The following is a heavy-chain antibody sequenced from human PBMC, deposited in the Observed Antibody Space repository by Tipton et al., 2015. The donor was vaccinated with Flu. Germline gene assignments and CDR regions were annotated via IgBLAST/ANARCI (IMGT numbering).Heavy chain of an antibody. CDR2: MYSSGST. D-gene: IGHD5-24*01. CDR3: ARGGYNLVY. Sequence: TLSLTCNVSGGSMNSFYWSWIRQPAGKGLEWIGRMYSSGSTNYNPSLKSRVTMSVDTSKNQFSLKLNSVAAADTAVYYCARGGYNLVYWGQGTLVTVSS. V-gene: IGHV4-4*07. J-gene: IGHJ4*02. CDR1: GGSMNSFY.